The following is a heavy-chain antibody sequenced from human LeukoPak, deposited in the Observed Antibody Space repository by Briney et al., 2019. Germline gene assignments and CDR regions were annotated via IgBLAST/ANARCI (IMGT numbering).Heavy chain of an antibody. CDR1: GFTFSSYW. CDR3: ARDLTYPTFDY. V-gene: IGHV3-74*01. CDR2: INSDGSST. Sequence: PGGSLRLSCAASGFTFSSYWMHWVRQAPGQGLVWVSRINSDGSSTSYADSVKGRFTISRDNAKNTLYLQMNSLRAEDTAVYYCARDLTYPTFDYWGQGTLVTVSS. J-gene: IGHJ4*02.